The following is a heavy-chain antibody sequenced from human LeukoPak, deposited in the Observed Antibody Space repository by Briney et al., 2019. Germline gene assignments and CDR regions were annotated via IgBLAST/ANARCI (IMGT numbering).Heavy chain of an antibody. CDR2: ISNCGINI. CDR3: ARVPYGGYDLYFES. D-gene: IGHD5-12*01. J-gene: IGHJ4*02. Sequence: GGSRRLSCAASGFTFSDYYMSWIRQAPGKGLEWVSYISNCGINIYYTDSVKGRFTISRDNAKTSLYLQMNSLRVEDTAVYYCARVPYGGYDLYFESWGQGTLVSVSS. CDR1: GFTFSDYY. V-gene: IGHV3-11*01.